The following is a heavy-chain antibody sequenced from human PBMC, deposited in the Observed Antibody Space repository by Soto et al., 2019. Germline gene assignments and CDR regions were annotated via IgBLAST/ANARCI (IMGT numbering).Heavy chain of an antibody. V-gene: IGHV3-23*01. CDR1: GFFFSSYT. Sequence: EVQLLESGGGLVQPGGSLRLSCVGSGFFFSSYTMTWVRQAPGKGLEWVSGFSATSENTYYADSVRGWFTISRDNSNNTLFLQMNSLTAEDTAMYYCAKARDQQWVRLPFDYWGQGILGIVSS. D-gene: IGHD6-19*01. CDR2: FSATSENT. CDR3: AKARDQQWVRLPFDY. J-gene: IGHJ4*02.